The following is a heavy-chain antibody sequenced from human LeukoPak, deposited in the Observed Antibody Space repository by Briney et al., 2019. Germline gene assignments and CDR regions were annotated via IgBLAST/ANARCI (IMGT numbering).Heavy chain of an antibody. CDR2: IRHDGSNK. Sequence: GGSLRLSCAASGFTFSSYGIHWVRQAPGKGLEWVAFIRHDGSNKYYADSVKGRFTISRDNSRSTLYLQMNSLRAEDTAVYYCARGVFFAAAAQDYYYMDVWGKGTTVTISS. J-gene: IGHJ6*03. CDR1: GFTFSSYG. V-gene: IGHV3-30*02. CDR3: ARGVFFAAAAQDYYYMDV. D-gene: IGHD6-13*01.